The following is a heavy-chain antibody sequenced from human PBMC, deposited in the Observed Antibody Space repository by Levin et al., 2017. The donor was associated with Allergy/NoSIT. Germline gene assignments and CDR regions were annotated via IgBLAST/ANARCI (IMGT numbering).Heavy chain of an antibody. Sequence: SCAASGFTVSSSYMTWVRQAPGKGLEWVSFIYSGGSTYYAGSVKGRFTISRDNSKNTLYLQMNSLRAEDTAVYYCAVVVPGTPNWFDPWGQGTLVTVSS. J-gene: IGHJ5*02. CDR1: GFTVSSSY. V-gene: IGHV3-66*01. CDR3: AVVVPGTPNWFDP. D-gene: IGHD2-2*01. CDR2: IYSGGST.